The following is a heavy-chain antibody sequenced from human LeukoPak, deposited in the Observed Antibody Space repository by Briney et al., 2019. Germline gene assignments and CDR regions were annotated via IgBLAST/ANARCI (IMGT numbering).Heavy chain of an antibody. CDR1: GFTFSDYY. CDR2: IRSKAYGGTT. J-gene: IGHJ4*02. CDR3: TRDHSASGWYRTADY. Sequence: GGSLRLSCAASGFTFSDYYMSWIRQAPGKGLEWVGFIRSKAYGGTTEYAASVKGRFIISRDDSKSIAYLQMNSLKTEDTAVYYCTRDHSASGWYRTADYWGQGTLVTVSS. V-gene: IGHV3-49*03. D-gene: IGHD6-19*01.